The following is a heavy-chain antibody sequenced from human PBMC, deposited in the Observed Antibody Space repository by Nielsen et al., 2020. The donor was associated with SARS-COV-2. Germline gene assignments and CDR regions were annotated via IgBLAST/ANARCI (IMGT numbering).Heavy chain of an antibody. J-gene: IGHJ4*02. CDR2: ISGSGGST. Sequence: ESLKISCAASGFTFSSYAMSWIRQAPGKGLEWVSGISGSGGSTHYADSVKGRFTISRDNSKNTLYLQMNSLRAEDTAIYYCAKRFLTAAPDYWGQGTLVTVSS. V-gene: IGHV3-23*01. D-gene: IGHD3-3*01. CDR3: AKRFLTAAPDY. CDR1: GFTFSSYA.